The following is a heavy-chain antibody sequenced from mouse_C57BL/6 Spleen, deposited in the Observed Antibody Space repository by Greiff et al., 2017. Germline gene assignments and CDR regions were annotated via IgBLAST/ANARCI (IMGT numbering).Heavy chain of an antibody. CDR2: INPSSGYT. CDR1: GYTFTGYR. J-gene: IGHJ2*01. D-gene: IGHD1-1*02. CDR3: AREVAAQDTNDFDY. Sequence: VQLQQSGAELAKPGASVKLSCKASGYTFTGYRMHWVKQRPGQGLEWIGYINPSSGYTKYNQKFKDKATLTADKSSSTAYMELSSLTYEDSAVYYCAREVAAQDTNDFDYWGQGTTLTVSS. V-gene: IGHV1-7*01.